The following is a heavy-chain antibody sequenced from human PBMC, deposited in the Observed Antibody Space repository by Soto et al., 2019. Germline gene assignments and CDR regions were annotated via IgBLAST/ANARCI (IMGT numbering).Heavy chain of an antibody. D-gene: IGHD6-13*01. J-gene: IGHJ6*02. Sequence: GGSLRLSCAASGFTFSSYGMHWVRQAPGKGLEWVAVISYDGSNKYYADSVKGRFTISRDNSKNTLYLQMNSLRAEDTAVYYCAKEIIAAAGIDYYGMDVWGQGTMVTVSS. CDR2: ISYDGSNK. V-gene: IGHV3-30*18. CDR3: AKEIIAAAGIDYYGMDV. CDR1: GFTFSSYG.